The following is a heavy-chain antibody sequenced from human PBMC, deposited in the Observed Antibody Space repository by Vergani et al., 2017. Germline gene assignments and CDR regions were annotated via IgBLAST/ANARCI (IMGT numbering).Heavy chain of an antibody. D-gene: IGHD2-8*01. V-gene: IGHV3-33*01. CDR3: ARSGYCAHGVCYMTYYYYMDV. J-gene: IGHJ6*03. CDR2: IWYDGSKE. Sequence: QVQLEESGGGVVQPGRSLRLSCAGSGFTLSSHAMHWVRQAPGKGLEWVAFIWYDGSKEYYADSVKGRFTISRDNSKNTLYLQMNNLRAADTAVYYCARSGYCAHGVCYMTYYYYMDVWGQGTMVSVSS. CDR1: GFTLSSHA.